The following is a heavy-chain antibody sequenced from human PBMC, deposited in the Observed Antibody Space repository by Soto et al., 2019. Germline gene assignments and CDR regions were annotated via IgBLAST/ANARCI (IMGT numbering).Heavy chain of an antibody. Sequence: GESLKISCAASGFTFSSYSMNWVRQAPGKGLEWVSSISSSSSYIYYADSVKGRFTISRDNAKNSLYLQMNSLRAEDTAVYYCARERGTGDLQYYFDYWGQGTLVTVSS. D-gene: IGHD4-4*01. CDR2: ISSSSSYI. CDR1: GFTFSSYS. CDR3: ARERGTGDLQYYFDY. J-gene: IGHJ4*02. V-gene: IGHV3-21*01.